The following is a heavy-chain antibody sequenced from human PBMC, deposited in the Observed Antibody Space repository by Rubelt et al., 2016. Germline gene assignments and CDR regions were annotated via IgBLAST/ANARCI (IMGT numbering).Heavy chain of an antibody. CDR2: ISSSGSTI. D-gene: IGHD2-2*01. CDR3: AKDWGPDIVVVPAASAH. V-gene: IGHV3-48*03. J-gene: IGHJ4*02. CDR1: GFTFSSYE. Sequence: EVQLVESGGGLVQPGGSLRLSCAASGFTFSSYEMNWVRQAPGKGLEWVSYISSSGSTIYYADSVKGRFTISRDNAKNSLYLQRNSLRAEDTAVYYCAKDWGPDIVVVPAASAHWGQGTLVTVSS.